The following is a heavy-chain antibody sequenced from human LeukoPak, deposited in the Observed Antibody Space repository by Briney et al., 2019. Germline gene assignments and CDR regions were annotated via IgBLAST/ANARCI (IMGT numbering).Heavy chain of an antibody. V-gene: IGHV4-59*03. D-gene: IGHD3-10*01. CDR1: GGSLSSYY. CDR3: AAGFRPYYYYYMDV. CDR2: ISYTASS. J-gene: IGHJ6*03. Sequence: PSETLSLTCTVSGGSLSSYYWSWIRQSPGKGLEWIGYISYTASSNYSPSLKSRVTMSVDTSKNQFSLKLSSVTAADTAVYYCAAGFRPYYYYYMDVWGKGTMVTVSS.